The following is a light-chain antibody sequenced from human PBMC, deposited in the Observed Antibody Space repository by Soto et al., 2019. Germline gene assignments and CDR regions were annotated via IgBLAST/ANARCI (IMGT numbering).Light chain of an antibody. CDR3: QTWGTGSVV. J-gene: IGLJ2*01. Sequence: QLVLTQSPSASASLGASVKLTCTLSSGHSSYAIAWHQQQPEKGPRYLMKLNSDGSHSKGDGIPDRFSGCSSGAERYLTISSLQSEDEADYYCQTWGTGSVVFGGGTQLTVL. V-gene: IGLV4-69*01. CDR2: LNSDGSH. CDR1: SGHSSYA.